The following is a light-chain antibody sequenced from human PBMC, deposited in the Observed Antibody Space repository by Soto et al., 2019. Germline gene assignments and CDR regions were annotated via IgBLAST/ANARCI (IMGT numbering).Light chain of an antibody. CDR3: QSADSSGTYVV. CDR1: ALPKQY. V-gene: IGLV3-25*03. J-gene: IGLJ2*01. Sequence: SYELTQPPSVSVSPGQTARITCSGDALPKQYAYWYQQKPGQAPVLVIYKDSERPSGIPERFSGSSSGTTVTLTISGVQAEGEGGYYRQSADSSGTYVVFGGGTQLTVL. CDR2: KDS.